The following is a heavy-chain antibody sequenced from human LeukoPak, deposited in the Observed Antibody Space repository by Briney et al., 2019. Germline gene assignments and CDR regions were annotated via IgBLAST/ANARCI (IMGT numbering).Heavy chain of an antibody. J-gene: IGHJ3*02. V-gene: IGHV1-69*02. CDR2: IIPILGIA. Sequence: ASVKVSCKASGGTFSSYIISWVRQAPGQGLEWMGRIIPILGIANYAQKFQGRVTITADKSTSTAYMELSSLRSEDTAVYYCASYSGSYYGPMDAFDIWGQGTMVTVSS. CDR3: ASYSGSYYGPMDAFDI. D-gene: IGHD1-26*01. CDR1: GGTFSSYI.